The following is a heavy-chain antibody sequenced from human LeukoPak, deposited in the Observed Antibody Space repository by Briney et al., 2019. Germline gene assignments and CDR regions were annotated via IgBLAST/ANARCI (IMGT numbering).Heavy chain of an antibody. D-gene: IGHD6-19*01. CDR2: ISGSGGST. CDR3: AKDLPGGGWYIDPFGY. CDR1: GFTFSSYA. J-gene: IGHJ4*02. V-gene: IGHV3-23*01. Sequence: GGSLRLSCAASGFTFSSYAMSWVRQAPGKGLEWVSAISGSGGSTYYADSVKGRFTISRDNSKNTLYLQMNSLRAEDTAVYYCAKDLPGGGWYIDPFGYWGQGTLVTVSS.